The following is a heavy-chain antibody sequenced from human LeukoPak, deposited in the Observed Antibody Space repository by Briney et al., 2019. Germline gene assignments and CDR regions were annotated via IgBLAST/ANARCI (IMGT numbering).Heavy chain of an antibody. CDR2: LYYSGST. CDR1: GGSISSSTYY. V-gene: IGHV4-39*01. D-gene: IGHD2-15*01. CDR3: ASVVDYNWFDP. J-gene: IGHJ5*02. Sequence: PSETLSLTCTVSGGSISSSTYYWGWIRQPPGKGLEWIGSLYYSGSTYYNPSLKSRVTISVDTSKNQFSLKLSSVTAADTAVYYCASVVDYNWFDPWGQGTLVTVSS.